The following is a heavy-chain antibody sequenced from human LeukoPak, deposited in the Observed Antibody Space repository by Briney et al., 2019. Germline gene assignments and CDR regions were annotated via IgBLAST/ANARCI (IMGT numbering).Heavy chain of an antibody. Sequence: PSETLSLTCTVSGGSISSGSYSWSWIRQPAGKGLEWIGRIYTSGSTKCNPSLNSRVTISLDTSKNQFSLKLSSLTAADTAVYYCARGVLPVPAAARIWFDPWGQGTLVTVSS. CDR1: GGSISSGSYS. D-gene: IGHD2-2*01. V-gene: IGHV4-61*02. CDR3: ARGVLPVPAAARIWFDP. CDR2: IYTSGST. J-gene: IGHJ5*02.